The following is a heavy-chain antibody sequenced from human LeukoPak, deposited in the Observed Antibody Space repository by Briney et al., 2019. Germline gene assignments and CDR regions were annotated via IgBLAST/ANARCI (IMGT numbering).Heavy chain of an antibody. J-gene: IGHJ6*02. CDR3: AERSSYYYYGMDV. CDR2: INHSGST. Sequence: SETLSLTCAVYGGSFSGYYWSWIRQPPGKGLEWIGEINHSGSTNYNPSLKSRVTISVDTSKNQFSLKLSSVTAADTAVYYCAERSSYYYYGMDVWGQGTTVTVSS. CDR1: GGSFSGYY. V-gene: IGHV4-34*01. D-gene: IGHD6-6*01.